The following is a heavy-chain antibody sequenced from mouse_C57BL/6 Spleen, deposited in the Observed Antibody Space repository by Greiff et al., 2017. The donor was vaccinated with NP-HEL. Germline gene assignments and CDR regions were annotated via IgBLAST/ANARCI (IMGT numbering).Heavy chain of an antibody. CDR2: IDPETGGT. D-gene: IGHD3-3*01. V-gene: IGHV1-15*01. Sequence: QVQLQQSGAELVRPGASVTLSCKASGYTFTDYEMHWVKQTPVHGLEWIGAIDPETGGTAYNQKFKGKAILTADKSSSTAYMELRSLTSEDSAVYYCTRRALDYFDDWGQGTTLTVSS. CDR1: GYTFTDYE. CDR3: TRRALDYFDD. J-gene: IGHJ2*01.